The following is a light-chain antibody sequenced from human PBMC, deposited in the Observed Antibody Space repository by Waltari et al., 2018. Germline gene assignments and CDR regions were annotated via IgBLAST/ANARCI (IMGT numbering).Light chain of an antibody. CDR1: SSDVGGYNY. Sequence: QSALTQPRSVSGSPGQSVTISCTGTSSDVGGYNYVHWYQQHPGKAPKVMIYDVSKRPSGVPDRFSGSKSGNTASLTISGLQAEDEADYYCCSYAGSYTWVFGGGTKLTVL. CDR3: CSYAGSYTWV. J-gene: IGLJ3*02. CDR2: DVS. V-gene: IGLV2-11*01.